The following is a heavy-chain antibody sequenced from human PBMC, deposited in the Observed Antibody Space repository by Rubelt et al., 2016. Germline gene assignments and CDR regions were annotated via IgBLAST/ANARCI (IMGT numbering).Heavy chain of an antibody. CDR3: AKISSSAMWFFDY. CDR2: VRYDGRNK. V-gene: IGHV3-30*02. CDR1: GFVFSSYG. Sequence: QVQLVESGGGVVQPGGSLRLSCAASGFVFSSYGIHWVRQAPGKGLEWVASVRYDGRNKTYADSVRGRFTISRDNSKNMVFRQMNSLRVEDTAVYYCAKISSSAMWFFDYWGQGTLVTVSS. J-gene: IGHJ4*02. D-gene: IGHD6-19*01.